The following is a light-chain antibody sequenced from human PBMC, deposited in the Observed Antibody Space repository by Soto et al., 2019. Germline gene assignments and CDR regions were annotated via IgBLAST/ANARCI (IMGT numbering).Light chain of an antibody. V-gene: IGLV2-14*03. CDR1: SSDVGAYDH. CDR3: KSYTSKSTPWV. J-gene: IGLJ3*02. CDR2: DVN. Sequence: QSALTQPASVSGSPGQSITISCTGTSSDVGAYDHVSWYQQHPGKAPKLVTFDVNNRPSGVSNRFSGSKSGNTASLTIFGLEAEDEADYYCKSYTSKSTPWVFGVGTKVTVL.